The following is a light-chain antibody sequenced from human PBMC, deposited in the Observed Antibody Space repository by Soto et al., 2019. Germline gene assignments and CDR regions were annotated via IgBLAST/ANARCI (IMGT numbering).Light chain of an antibody. CDR1: QSVGSY. CDR2: GAS. CDR3: QQYNNWPLT. J-gene: IGKJ5*01. V-gene: IGKV3-15*01. Sequence: TKSAATLSLYPGERATLSCKASQSVGSYLAWYQQKPGQAPRLLIYGASSRATGIPVRFSGSGSGTEFTLTISSLQSEDFAVYYCQQYNNWPLTFGQGTRLEIK.